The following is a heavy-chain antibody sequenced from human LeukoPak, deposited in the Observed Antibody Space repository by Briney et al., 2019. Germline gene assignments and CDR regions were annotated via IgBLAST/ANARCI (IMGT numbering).Heavy chain of an antibody. J-gene: IGHJ2*01. CDR1: GGSISRYY. CDR2: IYYSGST. D-gene: IGHD5-24*01. CDR3: ARRSDGYKPGSYWYFDL. Sequence: SETLSLTCTVSGGSISRYYWSWIRQPPGKGLEWIGYIYYSGSTNYNPSLKSRVTISVDTSKNQFSLKLSSVTAADTAVYYCARRSDGYKPGSYWYFDLWGRGTLVTVSS. V-gene: IGHV4-59*01.